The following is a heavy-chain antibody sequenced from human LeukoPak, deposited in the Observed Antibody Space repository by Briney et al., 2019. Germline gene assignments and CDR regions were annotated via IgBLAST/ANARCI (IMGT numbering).Heavy chain of an antibody. J-gene: IGHJ4*02. D-gene: IGHD2-2*01. V-gene: IGHV3-74*01. CDR3: AKNRGLLLSQYHFDY. Sequence: GGSLRLSCAASGFPFSSYWMHWVRQVPGKGLLWVSRINSDGSATIYADSVRGRFTISRDNAKNTLYLQMNSLRAEDTAVYYCAKNRGLLLSQYHFDYWGQGTLVIVSP. CDR1: GFPFSSYW. CDR2: INSDGSAT.